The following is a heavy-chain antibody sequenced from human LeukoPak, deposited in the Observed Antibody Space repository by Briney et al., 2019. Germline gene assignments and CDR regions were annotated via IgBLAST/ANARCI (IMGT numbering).Heavy chain of an antibody. J-gene: IGHJ4*02. CDR1: GFTFDDYA. D-gene: IGHD3-10*01. V-gene: IGHV3-9*01. Sequence: GMSLRLSCAASGFTFDDYAMHWVRQTPGKGLEWVSGISWSSDSLGYADSVKGRFIISRDNAKNSLYLQMNSLRTEDTALYYCAKDLYGSGSYRAVQFDYWGQGTLVTVSP. CDR2: ISWSSDSL. CDR3: AKDLYGSGSYRAVQFDY.